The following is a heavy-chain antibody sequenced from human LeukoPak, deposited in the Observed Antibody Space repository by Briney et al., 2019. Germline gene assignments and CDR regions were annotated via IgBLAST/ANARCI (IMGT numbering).Heavy chain of an antibody. CDR2: IWYDGSNK. CDR3: ARVASLYYYYYYGMDV. J-gene: IGHJ6*02. D-gene: IGHD3-10*01. CDR1: GFTFSSYG. Sequence: GGSLRLSSAASGFTFSSYGMHWVRQAPGKGLEWVAVIWYDGSNKYYADSVKGRFTISRDNSKNTLYLQMNSLRAEDTAVYYCARVASLYYYYYYGMDVWGQGTTVTVSS. V-gene: IGHV3-33*01.